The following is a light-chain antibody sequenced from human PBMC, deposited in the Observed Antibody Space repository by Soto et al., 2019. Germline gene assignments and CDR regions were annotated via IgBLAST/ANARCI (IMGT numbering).Light chain of an antibody. Sequence: EVVMTQSPGTLSVSTGERATLSCRASQSVSGDLAWYQHKPGQAPRLLIYAASTRALGIPARFSGSESGTEFTLTISSLQSEDFAVYFCQQYDDWPITFGQGTRLEIK. V-gene: IGKV3-15*01. CDR1: QSVSGD. CDR3: QQYDDWPIT. J-gene: IGKJ5*01. CDR2: AAS.